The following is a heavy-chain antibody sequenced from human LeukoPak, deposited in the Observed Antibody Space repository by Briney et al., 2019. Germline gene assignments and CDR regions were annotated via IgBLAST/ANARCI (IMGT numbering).Heavy chain of an antibody. CDR1: GFTFSNAW. J-gene: IGHJ4*02. CDR2: IKSKTDGGTT. V-gene: IGHV3-15*01. CDR3: TTDIYYDAAYTT. D-gene: IGHD3-16*01. Sequence: GGSLRLSCAASGFTFSNAWMSWVRQAPGKGLEWVGRIKSKTDGGTTDYGSPVKGRFTISRDDSKNTLYLRMNSLKTEDTALYYCTTDIYYDAAYTTWGQGTPVTVSS.